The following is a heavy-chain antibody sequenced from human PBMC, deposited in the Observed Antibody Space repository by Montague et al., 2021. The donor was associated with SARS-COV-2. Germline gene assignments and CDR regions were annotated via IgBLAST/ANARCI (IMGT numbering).Heavy chain of an antibody. CDR3: AREQPGRYCSGGSCYDRGAFDV. CDR1: GFTFDDYG. V-gene: IGHV3-20*04. J-gene: IGHJ3*01. D-gene: IGHD2-15*01. CDR2: INWNGSST. Sequence: SLRLSCAASGFTFDDYGMRWVRQAPGKGLEWVSGINWNGSSTGYADSVKGRLTISRDNAKNSLYLQMNSLRAEDTALYYSAREQPGRYCSGGSCYDRGAFDVWGKGTMVTVSS.